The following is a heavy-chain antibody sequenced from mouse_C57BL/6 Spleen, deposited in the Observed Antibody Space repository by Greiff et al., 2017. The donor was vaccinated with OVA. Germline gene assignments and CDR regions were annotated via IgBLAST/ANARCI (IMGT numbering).Heavy chain of an antibody. J-gene: IGHJ2*01. V-gene: IGHV1-81*01. Sequence: VQLQQSGAELARPGASVKLSCKASGYTFTSYGISWVKQRTGQGLEWIGEIYPRSGNTYYNEKFKGKATLTADKSSSTAYMELRSLTSEDSAVYVCARPLITTVVATDYWGKGTTLTVSS. CDR2: IYPRSGNT. D-gene: IGHD1-1*01. CDR1: GYTFTSYG. CDR3: ARPLITTVVATDY.